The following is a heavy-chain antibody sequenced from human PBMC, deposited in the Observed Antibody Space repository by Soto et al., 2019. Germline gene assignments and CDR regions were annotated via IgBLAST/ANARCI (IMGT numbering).Heavy chain of an antibody. J-gene: IGHJ4*02. CDR3: ARVATYYYDSSGTTPFDY. V-gene: IGHV1-69*13. CDR1: GGTFSSYA. D-gene: IGHD3-22*01. CDR2: IIPIFGTA. Sequence: ASVKVSCKASGGTFSSYAISWVRQAPRQGLEWMGGIIPIFGTANYAQKFQGRVTITADEPTSTAYMELSSLRSEDTAVYYCARVATYYYDSSGTTPFDYWGQGTLVTVSS.